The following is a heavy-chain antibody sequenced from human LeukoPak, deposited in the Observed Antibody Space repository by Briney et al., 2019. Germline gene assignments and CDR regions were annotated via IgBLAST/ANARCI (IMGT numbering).Heavy chain of an antibody. CDR3: ANFPGGY. Sequence: PSETLSLTCAVYGGSFSGYYWSWVRQPPGKGLEWIGEINHSGSTNYNPSLTSRVTISVDTSKNQSSLKLSSVTAADTAVYYCANFPGGYGGQGTLVTVSS. J-gene: IGHJ4*02. V-gene: IGHV4-34*01. CDR2: INHSGST. CDR1: GGSFSGYY. D-gene: IGHD3-10*01.